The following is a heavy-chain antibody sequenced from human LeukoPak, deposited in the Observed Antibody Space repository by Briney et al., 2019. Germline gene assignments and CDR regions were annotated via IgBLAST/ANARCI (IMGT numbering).Heavy chain of an antibody. CDR1: GGSISSYY. J-gene: IGHJ3*02. CDR3: ARDFSVLNAFGI. Sequence: SETLSLTCTVSGGSISSYYWSWIRQPPGKGLEWIGYIYYSGSTNYNPSLKSRVTISVDTSKNQFSLKLSSVTAADTAVYYCARDFSVLNAFGIWGQGTMVTVSS. V-gene: IGHV4-59*01. D-gene: IGHD5/OR15-5a*01. CDR2: IYYSGST.